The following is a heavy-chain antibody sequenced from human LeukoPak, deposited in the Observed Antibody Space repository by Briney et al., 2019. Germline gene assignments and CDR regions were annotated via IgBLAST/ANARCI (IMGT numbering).Heavy chain of an antibody. V-gene: IGHV1-18*01. CDR3: ARGPQTTVTTPYYYGMDV. D-gene: IGHD4-11*01. CDR2: ISAYNGNT. Sequence: ASVKVSCKASGHTFTSYGISWVRQAPGQGLEWMGWISAYNGNTNYAQKLQGRVTMTTDTSTSTAYMELRSLRSDDTAVYYCARGPQTTVTTPYYYGMDVWGQGTTVTVSS. CDR1: GHTFTSYG. J-gene: IGHJ6*02.